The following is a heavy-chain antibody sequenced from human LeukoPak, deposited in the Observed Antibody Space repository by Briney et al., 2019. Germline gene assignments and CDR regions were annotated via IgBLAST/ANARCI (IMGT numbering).Heavy chain of an antibody. D-gene: IGHD3-3*01. J-gene: IGHJ4*02. CDR1: DYSIRSGGYS. CDR2: IYNSGST. Sequence: PSETLSLTCAVSDYSIRSGGYSWNWIRQPPGKGLEWIGYIYNSGSTNYNPSLKSRVTISVDTSKNQFSLKLSSVTAADTAVYYCASGLRFLEWLLHPFDYWGQGTLVTVSS. V-gene: IGHV4-30-4*07. CDR3: ASGLRFLEWLLHPFDY.